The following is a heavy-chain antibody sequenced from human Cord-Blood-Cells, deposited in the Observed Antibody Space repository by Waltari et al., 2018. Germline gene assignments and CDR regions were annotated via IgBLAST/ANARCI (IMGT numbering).Heavy chain of an antibody. Sequence: QITLKESGPTLVKPTQTLTLTCTFSGFSLSTRGVGVGWIRPPPGKALEWLALIYWDDDKRYSPSLKSRLTITKDTSKNQVVLTMTNMDPVDTATYYCARQPLGRFYWYFDLWGRGTLVTVSS. CDR1: GFSLSTRGVG. D-gene: IGHD7-27*01. V-gene: IGHV2-5*02. CDR2: IYWDDDK. CDR3: ARQPLGRFYWYFDL. J-gene: IGHJ2*01.